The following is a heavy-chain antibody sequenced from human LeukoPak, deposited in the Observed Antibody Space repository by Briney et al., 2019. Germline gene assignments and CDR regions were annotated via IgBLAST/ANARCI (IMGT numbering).Heavy chain of an antibody. J-gene: IGHJ4*02. CDR1: GFTFSNYA. CDR2: IRGSGGSP. V-gene: IGHV3-23*01. D-gene: IGHD6-13*01. Sequence: PGGSLRLSCAASGFTFSNYAMNWVRQAPGKGLEWVASIRGSGGSPSYAYFVKGRLTISRDNSENTLCLQMYSLRAEHTAVYYCAKTEWAAAALMASHFDSWGQGTLVTVSS. CDR3: AKTEWAAAALMASHFDS.